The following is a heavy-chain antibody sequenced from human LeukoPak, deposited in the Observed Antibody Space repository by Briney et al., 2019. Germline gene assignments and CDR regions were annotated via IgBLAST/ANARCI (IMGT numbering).Heavy chain of an antibody. J-gene: IGHJ4*02. CDR1: GFTFSSYE. CDR3: AKTSYGSGSYYIRERYFDY. Sequence: GGSLRLSCAASGFTFSSYEMNWVRQAPGKGLEWVSYISSSGSTIYYADSVKGRFTISRDNAKNSLYLQMNSLRAEDTAVYYCAKTSYGSGSYYIRERYFDYCGQGTLVTVSS. D-gene: IGHD3-10*01. CDR2: ISSSGSTI. V-gene: IGHV3-48*03.